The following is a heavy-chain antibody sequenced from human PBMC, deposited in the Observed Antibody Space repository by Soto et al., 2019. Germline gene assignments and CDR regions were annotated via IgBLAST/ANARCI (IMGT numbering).Heavy chain of an antibody. Sequence: GGSLRLSCAASGFTFSSYAMSWVRQAPGKGLEWVSAISGSGGSTYYADSVKGRFTISRDNSKNTRYLQMNSLRAEDTAVYYCATDRAGYCSCGSCYPMNYWGQGTLVTVSS. V-gene: IGHV3-23*01. CDR2: ISGSGGST. CDR1: GFTFSSYA. D-gene: IGHD2-15*01. J-gene: IGHJ4*02. CDR3: ATDRAGYCSCGSCYPMNY.